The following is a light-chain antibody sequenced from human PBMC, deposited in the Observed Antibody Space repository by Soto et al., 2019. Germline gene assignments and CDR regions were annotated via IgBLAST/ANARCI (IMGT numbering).Light chain of an antibody. CDR2: EVT. CDR1: SSDIGAYNY. CDR3: SSYTTNITPVV. V-gene: IGLV2-14*01. Sequence: QSALTQPASVSGSPGQSITISCIGTSSDIGAYNYVSWYQQHPGKVPKLMIYEVTNRPSGLSNRFSGSKSGNTASLTISGLQAEDEADYYCSSYTTNITPVVFGGGTKLTVL. J-gene: IGLJ2*01.